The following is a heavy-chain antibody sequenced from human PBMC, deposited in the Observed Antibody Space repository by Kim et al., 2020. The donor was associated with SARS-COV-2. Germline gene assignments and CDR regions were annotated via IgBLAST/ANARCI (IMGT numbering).Heavy chain of an antibody. V-gene: IGHV5-51*01. D-gene: IGHD6-19*01. J-gene: IGHJ4*02. CDR2: IYPGDSDT. CDR1: GYSFTSYW. Sequence: GESLKISCKGSGYSFTSYWIGWVRQMPGKGLEWMGIIYPGDSDTRYSPSFQGQVTISADKSISTAYLQWSSLKASDTAMYYCARGMGYILQWLVPFDYWGQGTLVTVSS. CDR3: ARGMGYILQWLVPFDY.